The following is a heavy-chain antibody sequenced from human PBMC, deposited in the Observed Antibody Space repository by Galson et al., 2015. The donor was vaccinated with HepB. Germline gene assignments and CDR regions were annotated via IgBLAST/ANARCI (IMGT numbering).Heavy chain of an antibody. Sequence: SLRLSCAASGFTFSSYWMHWVRQAPGKGLVWVSRINSDGSSTSYADSVKGRFTISRDNSKNTLYLQMSSLRAEDTAVYYCVKATLGYCSSTSCYTSAFDIWGQGTMVTVSS. J-gene: IGHJ3*02. CDR3: VKATLGYCSSTSCYTSAFDI. V-gene: IGHV3-74*01. D-gene: IGHD2-2*02. CDR1: GFTFSSYW. CDR2: INSDGSST.